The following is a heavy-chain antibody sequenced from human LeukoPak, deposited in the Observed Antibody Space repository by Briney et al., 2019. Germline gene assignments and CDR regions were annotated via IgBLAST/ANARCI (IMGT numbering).Heavy chain of an antibody. Sequence: GGSLRLSCAASGFTLSSYWMHWVRQAPGKGLVWVSRINSDGSSTSYADSVKGRFTISRDNAKNTLYLQMNSLRAEDTAVYNCASAIVGATFYYYGMDVWGQGTTVTVSS. CDR2: INSDGSST. V-gene: IGHV3-74*01. D-gene: IGHD1-26*01. J-gene: IGHJ6*02. CDR1: GFTLSSYW. CDR3: ASAIVGATFYYYGMDV.